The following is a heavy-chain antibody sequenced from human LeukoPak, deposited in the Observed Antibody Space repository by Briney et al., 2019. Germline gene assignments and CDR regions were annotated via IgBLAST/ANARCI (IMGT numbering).Heavy chain of an antibody. CDR2: IYYTGST. Sequence: PSETLSLTCTVSGGSISGNYWTWIRQPPGKGLEWIGYIYYTGSTKYNPSLESRVTMSVDTSKNQVSLRLSSVTAADTAVYYCARGFYDSGGFSTPFDHWGQGTLVTVSP. D-gene: IGHD3-22*01. J-gene: IGHJ4*02. V-gene: IGHV4-59*08. CDR1: GGSISGNY. CDR3: ARGFYDSGGFSTPFDH.